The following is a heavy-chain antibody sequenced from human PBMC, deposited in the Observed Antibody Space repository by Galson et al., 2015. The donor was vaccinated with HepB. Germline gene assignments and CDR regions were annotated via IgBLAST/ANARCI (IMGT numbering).Heavy chain of an antibody. CDR2: IWYDGSYK. CDR3: ARNQLVGGALDV. J-gene: IGHJ6*02. V-gene: IGHV3-33*01. CDR1: GFTFSSYS. Sequence: SLRLSCAASGFTFSSYSMHWVRQAPGKGLEWVAVIWYDGSYKFYLDSVKGRFTISRDNSKNTLYLEMSRLRVEGTALYYCARNQLVGGALDVWGQGTTVIVSS. D-gene: IGHD3-10*01.